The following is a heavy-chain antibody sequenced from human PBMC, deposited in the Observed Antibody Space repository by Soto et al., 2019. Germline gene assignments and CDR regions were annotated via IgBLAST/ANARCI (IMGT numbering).Heavy chain of an antibody. CDR3: ATAHVEMATINLSNDAFDI. CDR2: FDPEDGET. J-gene: IGHJ3*02. V-gene: IGHV1-24*01. CDR1: GYTLAELS. Sequence: GASVKVSCKVSGYTLAELSMHWVRQAPGKGLEWMGGFDPEDGETIYAQKFQGRVTMTEDTSTDTAYMELSSLRSEDTAVYYCATAHVEMATINLSNDAFDIWGQGTMVTVS. D-gene: IGHD5-12*01.